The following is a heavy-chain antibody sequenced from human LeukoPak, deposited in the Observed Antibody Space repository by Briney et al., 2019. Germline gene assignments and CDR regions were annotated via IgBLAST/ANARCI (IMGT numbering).Heavy chain of an antibody. CDR1: GFTFSSYW. CDR2: IKQDGSGK. V-gene: IGHV3-7*01. D-gene: IGHD3-3*01. J-gene: IGHJ4*02. Sequence: GGSLRLSCAASGFTFSSYWMSWVRQAPGKGLEWVANIKQDGSGKYYVDSVKGRFTISRDNAKNSLYLQMNSLRAEDTAVYYCARDLYDFWSGYYTDYWGQGTLVTVSS. CDR3: ARDLYDFWSGYYTDY.